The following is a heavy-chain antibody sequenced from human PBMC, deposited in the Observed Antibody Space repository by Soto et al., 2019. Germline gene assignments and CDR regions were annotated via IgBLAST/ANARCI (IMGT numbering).Heavy chain of an antibody. V-gene: IGHV1-46*01. CDR2: LNPSGGST. CDR3: ARSSTRTKAFEY. Sequence: QVQLVQSGAEVKKPGASVKVSCKASGYTFISYSMHWVRQAPGQRLEWMGTLNPSGGSTKYSPKFQGRVTMTRDTSTRTVYMEVTSLTSEDTAVYFCARSSTRTKAFEYWGQGTLVTVSS. CDR1: GYTFISYS. D-gene: IGHD2-2*01. J-gene: IGHJ4*02.